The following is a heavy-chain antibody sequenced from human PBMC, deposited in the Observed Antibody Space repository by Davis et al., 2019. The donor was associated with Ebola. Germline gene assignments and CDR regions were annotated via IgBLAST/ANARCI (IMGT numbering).Heavy chain of an antibody. CDR2: IYYSGST. V-gene: IGHV4-39*01. CDR1: GGSISSSSYY. J-gene: IGHJ3*02. D-gene: IGHD3-9*01. CDR3: ARAGEHFDWLTHFGETFDI. Sequence: MPSETLSLTCTVSGGSISSSSYYWGWIRQPPGKGLEWIGSIYYSGSTYYNPSLKSRVTISVDTSKNQFSLKLSSVTAADTAVYYCARAGEHFDWLTHFGETFDIWGQGTMVTVSS.